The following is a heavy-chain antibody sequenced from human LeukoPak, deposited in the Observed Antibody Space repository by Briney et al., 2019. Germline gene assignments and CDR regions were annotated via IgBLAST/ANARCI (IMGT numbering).Heavy chain of an antibody. CDR1: GLTFSSYA. CDR2: ISYDGSNK. D-gene: IGHD5-18*01. J-gene: IGHJ3*02. V-gene: IGHV3-30-3*01. Sequence: GGSLRLSCAASGLTFSSYAMRWVRQAPGKGLEWVAVISYDGSNKYYADSVKGRFTISRDNSKNTLYLQMNSLRAGDTAVYYCARPYRRGAFDIWGQGTMVTVSS. CDR3: ARPYRRGAFDI.